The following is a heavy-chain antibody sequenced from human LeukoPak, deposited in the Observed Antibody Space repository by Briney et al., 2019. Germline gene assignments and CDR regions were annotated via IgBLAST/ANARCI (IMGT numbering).Heavy chain of an antibody. J-gene: IGHJ6*02. D-gene: IGHD4-23*01. Sequence: SETLSLTCSVSGGSISDFYWSWIRQPAGKGLEWIGRIYSSGNTNYNPSLKSRVTMSLDASKYQFSLKLSSVTAADTAVYYCAGGGGGGNFYYYYYGMDVWGQGTTVTVSS. CDR2: IYSSGNT. CDR1: GGSISDFY. CDR3: AGGGGGGNFYYYYYGMDV. V-gene: IGHV4-4*07.